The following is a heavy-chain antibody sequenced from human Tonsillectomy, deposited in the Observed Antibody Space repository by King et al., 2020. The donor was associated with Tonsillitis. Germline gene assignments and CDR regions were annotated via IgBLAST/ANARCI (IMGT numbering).Heavy chain of an antibody. J-gene: IGHJ3*02. V-gene: IGHV3-7*03. CDR3: ARDPFDNGGDTPEFGAFDI. CDR1: GFTFSSYW. CDR2: IKQGGNEQ. D-gene: IGHD2-21*02. Sequence: EVQLVESGGGLVQPGGALRLSCVASGFTFSSYWMSWCRPAPGKWLDRGAYIKQGGNEQQYFDSVMGRFTISRDNGKNLLYLQMNSLGAEDTAVYYCARDPFDNGGDTPEFGAFDIWGQGTLVTVSS.